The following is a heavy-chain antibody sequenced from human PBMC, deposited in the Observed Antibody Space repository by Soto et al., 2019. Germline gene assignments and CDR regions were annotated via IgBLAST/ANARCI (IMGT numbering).Heavy chain of an antibody. D-gene: IGHD6-13*01. J-gene: IGHJ4*02. Sequence: GGSLRLSCAASGFTFSSYAMSCVRQAPGKGLEWVSAISGSGGSTYYADSVKGRFTISRDNSKNTLYLQMNSLRAEDTAVYYCAKGPNPYSSSWYFDYWGQGTLVTVSS. CDR2: ISGSGGST. V-gene: IGHV3-23*01. CDR3: AKGPNPYSSSWYFDY. CDR1: GFTFSSYA.